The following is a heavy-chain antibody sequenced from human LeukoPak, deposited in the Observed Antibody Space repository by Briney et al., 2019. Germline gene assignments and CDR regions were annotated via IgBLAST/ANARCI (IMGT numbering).Heavy chain of an antibody. D-gene: IGHD3-10*01. CDR2: INAGNGNT. V-gene: IGHV1-3*01. CDR3: ARDPPPVLGVVRGVNDY. Sequence: PWASVKVSCKASGYTFTNYAVHWVRQAPGQRLEWMGWINAGNGNTKYSQKFQGRVTITRDTSASTAYMELSSLRSEDTAVYYCARDPPPVLGVVRGVNDYWGQGTLVTVSS. CDR1: GYTFTNYA. J-gene: IGHJ4*02.